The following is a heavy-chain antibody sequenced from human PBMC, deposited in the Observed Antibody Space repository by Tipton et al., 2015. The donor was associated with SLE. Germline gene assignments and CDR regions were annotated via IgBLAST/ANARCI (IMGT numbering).Heavy chain of an antibody. V-gene: IGHV3-23*03. J-gene: IGHJ1*01. CDR2: IYSGGST. CDR3: AKDGAGTYFQH. D-gene: IGHD6-13*01. CDR1: GFTFSSYA. Sequence: SLRLSCAASGFTFSSYAMSWVRRAPGKGLEWVSVIYSGGSTYYVDSVKGRFTISRDNSKNTLYLQMNSLRAEDTAVYYCAKDGAGTYFQHWGQGTLVTVSS.